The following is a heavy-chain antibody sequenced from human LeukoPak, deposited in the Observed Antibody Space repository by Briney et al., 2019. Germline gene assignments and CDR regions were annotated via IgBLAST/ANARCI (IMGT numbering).Heavy chain of an antibody. CDR2: ISYDGSNK. CDR1: GFTFSSYA. D-gene: IGHD1-26*01. Sequence: PGRSLRLSCAASGFTFSSYAMHWVRQAPGKGLEWVAVISYDGSNKYYADSVKGRFTISRDNSKNTLYLQMNSLRAEDTALYYCARHPGGFTGIVNYYYMDVWGKGTTVTVSS. CDR3: ARHPGGFTGIVNYYYMDV. V-gene: IGHV3-30*04. J-gene: IGHJ6*03.